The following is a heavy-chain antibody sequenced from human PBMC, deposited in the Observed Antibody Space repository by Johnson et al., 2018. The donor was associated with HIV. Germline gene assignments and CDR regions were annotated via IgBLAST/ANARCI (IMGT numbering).Heavy chain of an antibody. CDR2: ISYDGSNK. D-gene: IGHD3-22*01. CDR1: GFTFSSYA. Sequence: QVQLVESGGGVVQPGRSLRLSCAASGFTFSSYAMHWVRQAPGKGLEWVAVISYDGSNKYYADSVKGRFTISRDNSKNTLYLQMNSLRPEDTAVYYCAKDFGIVVVKSAFDIWGQGTMVTVSS. V-gene: IGHV3-30*04. J-gene: IGHJ3*02. CDR3: AKDFGIVVVKSAFDI.